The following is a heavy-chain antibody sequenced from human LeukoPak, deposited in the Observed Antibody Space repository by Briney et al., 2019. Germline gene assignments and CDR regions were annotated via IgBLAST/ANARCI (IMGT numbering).Heavy chain of an antibody. J-gene: IGHJ3*02. CDR2: MNHSGST. CDR3: ASIESVATHLGDAFDI. D-gene: IGHD5-12*01. Sequence: KPSETLSLTCAVYGGSFSGYYWSWIRQPPGKGLEWIGEMNHSGSTNYNPSLKSRVTISVDTSKNQFSLKLSSVTAADTAVYYCASIESVATHLGDAFDIWGQGTMVTVSS. CDR1: GGSFSGYY. V-gene: IGHV4-34*01.